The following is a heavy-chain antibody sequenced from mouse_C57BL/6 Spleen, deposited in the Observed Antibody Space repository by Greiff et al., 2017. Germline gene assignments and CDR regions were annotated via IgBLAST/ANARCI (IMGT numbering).Heavy chain of an antibody. J-gene: IGHJ4*01. Sequence: VQLQQPGAELVRPGSSVKLSCTASGFTFSSYWMHWVRQSPIQGLEWVGNINPSDSETHYNQKFKDKDTLTVDKSSSTAYMQLSSLRSEDYAVYYCARFEEYGDHGAMDDWGQGTSVTVSS. CDR2: INPSDSET. CDR3: ARFEEYGDHGAMDD. CDR1: GFTFSSYW. V-gene: IGHV1-52*01. D-gene: IGHD2-13*01.